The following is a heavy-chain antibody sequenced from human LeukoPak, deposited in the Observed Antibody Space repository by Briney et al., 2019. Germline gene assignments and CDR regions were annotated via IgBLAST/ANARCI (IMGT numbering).Heavy chain of an antibody. D-gene: IGHD3-22*01. Sequence: PSETLSLTCSVSGVSISSDNSNWSWIRQPAGKGLEWIGRFYAGGSTNYNPSLESRVTISVDPSKNQFSLKLSSVTAADTAVYYCARLGLPYDSSGYYLDYWGQGTLVTVSS. CDR2: FYAGGST. CDR1: GVSISSDNSN. V-gene: IGHV4-61*02. CDR3: ARLGLPYDSSGYYLDY. J-gene: IGHJ4*02.